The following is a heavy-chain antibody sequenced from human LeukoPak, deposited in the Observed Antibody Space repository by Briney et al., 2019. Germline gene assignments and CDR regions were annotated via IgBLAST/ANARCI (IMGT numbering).Heavy chain of an antibody. D-gene: IGHD2-15*01. CDR3: ARAEIGYCSGGSCYSFDY. Sequence: SETLSLTCAVYGGSFSGYYWSWIRQPPGKGLEWIGEINHSGSTNYNPSLKSRVTISVDTSKNQFSLKLSSVTVADTAVYYCARAEIGYCSGGSCYSFDYWGQGTLVTVSS. V-gene: IGHV4-34*01. CDR2: INHSGST. CDR1: GGSFSGYY. J-gene: IGHJ4*02.